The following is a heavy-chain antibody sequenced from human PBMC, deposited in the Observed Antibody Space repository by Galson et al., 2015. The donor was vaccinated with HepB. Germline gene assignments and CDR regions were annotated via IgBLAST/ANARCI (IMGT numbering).Heavy chain of an antibody. Sequence: SLRLSCAASGLTFSSYAMSWVRQAPGKGLEWVSAISGSGGSTYYADSVKGRFTISRDDAKNTLYLQMNSLRAEDTAVYYCARGARALFVVVPAALPGDYWGQGTLVTVSS. J-gene: IGHJ4*02. D-gene: IGHD2-2*01. CDR2: ISGSGGST. CDR1: GLTFSSYA. V-gene: IGHV3-23*01. CDR3: ARGARALFVVVPAALPGDY.